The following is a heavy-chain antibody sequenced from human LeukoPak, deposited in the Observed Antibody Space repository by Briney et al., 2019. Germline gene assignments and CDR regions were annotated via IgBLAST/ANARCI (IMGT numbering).Heavy chain of an antibody. CDR1: EFTFSSYS. J-gene: IGHJ4*02. CDR3: ARVSRFYFDY. V-gene: IGHV3-21*01. Sequence: GGSLRLSCAASEFTFSSYSMNWVRQAPGKGLEWVSSISTTSSYIYYADSVKGRFTISRDNAKNTLYLQMNSLRAEDTAVYYCARVSRFYFDYWGQGTLVTVSS. D-gene: IGHD3-16*02. CDR2: ISTTSSYI.